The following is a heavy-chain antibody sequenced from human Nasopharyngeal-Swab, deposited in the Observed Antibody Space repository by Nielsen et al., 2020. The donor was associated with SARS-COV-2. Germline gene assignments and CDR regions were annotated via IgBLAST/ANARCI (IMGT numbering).Heavy chain of an antibody. D-gene: IGHD6-19*01. CDR2: IYYSGST. CDR3: ARRGRIAVAGFFDY. J-gene: IGHJ4*02. V-gene: IGHV4-39*01. Sequence: RQAPGKGLEWIGSIYYSGSTYYNPSLKSRVTISVDTSKNQSSLKLSSVTAADTAVYYCARRGRIAVAGFFDYWGQGTLVTVSS.